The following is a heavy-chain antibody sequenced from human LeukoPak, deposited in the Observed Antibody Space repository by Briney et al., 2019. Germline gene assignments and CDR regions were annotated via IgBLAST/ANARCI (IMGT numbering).Heavy chain of an antibody. V-gene: IGHV4-4*02. J-gene: IGHJ3*02. CDR1: GGSISSSNW. CDR2: VYHSGST. CDR3: ARAVYSSGWYPDAFDI. D-gene: IGHD6-19*01. Sequence: SETLSLTCAVSGGSISSSNWWSWVRQPPGKGLEWIGEVYHSGSTNYNPSLKSRVTISVDKSKNQFSLKLSSVTAADTAVYYCARAVYSSGWYPDAFDIWGQGTMVTVSS.